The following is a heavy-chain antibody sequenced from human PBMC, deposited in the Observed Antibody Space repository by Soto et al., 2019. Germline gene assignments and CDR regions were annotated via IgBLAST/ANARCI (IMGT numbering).Heavy chain of an antibody. D-gene: IGHD4-17*01. CDR1: GGSISSYY. CDR3: ARHGDYGDFILYFAY. CDR2: IYYSGST. J-gene: IGHJ4*02. Sequence: QVQLQESGPGLVKPSETLSLTCTVSGGSISSYYWSWIRQPPGKGLEWIGYIYYSGSTNYNPSLKTRRPISVDTPKTQFSLKLSSVTAADTAVYYCARHGDYGDFILYFAYWGQGTLVTVSS. V-gene: IGHV4-59*08.